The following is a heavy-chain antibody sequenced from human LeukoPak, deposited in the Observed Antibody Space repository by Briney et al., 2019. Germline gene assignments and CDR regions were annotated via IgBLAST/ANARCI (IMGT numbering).Heavy chain of an antibody. CDR2: IKQYGSEK. CDR1: GFIFSDYW. V-gene: IGHV3-7*01. D-gene: IGHD4-17*01. J-gene: IGHJ4*02. CDR3: ARETDYGDYPDY. Sequence: PGGSLRLSCAASGFIFSDYWMSWVRQAPGEGLEWVANIKQYGSEKYYVDSVKGRFTISRDNAQNSLYLQMNSLRAEDTAVYYCARETDYGDYPDYWGQGTLVTVSS.